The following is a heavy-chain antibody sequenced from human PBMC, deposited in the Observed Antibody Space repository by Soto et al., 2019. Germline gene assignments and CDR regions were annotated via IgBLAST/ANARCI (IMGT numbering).Heavy chain of an antibody. J-gene: IGHJ2*01. Sequence: QVQLVESGGGVVQPGRSLRLSCAASGFTFSSYGMHWVRQAPGKGLEWVAVIWYDGSNKYYADSVKDRFTISRDNSKNTLYLQMNSLRAEDTAVYYCARGYYYDSSGYYYWYFDLWGRGTLVTVSS. V-gene: IGHV3-33*01. D-gene: IGHD3-22*01. CDR2: IWYDGSNK. CDR3: ARGYYYDSSGYYYWYFDL. CDR1: GFTFSSYG.